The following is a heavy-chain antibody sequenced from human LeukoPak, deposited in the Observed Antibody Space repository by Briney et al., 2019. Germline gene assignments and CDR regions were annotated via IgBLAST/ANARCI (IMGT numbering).Heavy chain of an antibody. Sequence: GGSLRLSCAASGFTFSSYSMNWVRQAPGKGLEWVSSISSSSSYIYYADSVKGRFTISRDNAKNSLYLQMNSLRAEDTAAYYCARDPALLPDILTGSVDYWGQGTLVTVSS. D-gene: IGHD3-9*01. CDR3: ARDPALLPDILTGSVDY. J-gene: IGHJ4*02. V-gene: IGHV3-21*01. CDR2: ISSSSSYI. CDR1: GFTFSSYS.